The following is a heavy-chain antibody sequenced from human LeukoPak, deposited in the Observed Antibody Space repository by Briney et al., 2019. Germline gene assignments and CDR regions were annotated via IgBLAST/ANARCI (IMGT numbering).Heavy chain of an antibody. V-gene: IGHV4-61*02. Sequence: PSETLSLTCTVSGGSISSSSYYWSWIRQPAGKGLEWIGRIYTSGSTNYNPSLKSRVTMSVDTSKNQFSLKLSSVTAADTAVCYCAGMVRGVNYYYYMDVWGKGTTVTISS. CDR3: AGMVRGVNYYYYMDV. CDR1: GGSISSSSYY. CDR2: IYTSGST. D-gene: IGHD3-10*01. J-gene: IGHJ6*03.